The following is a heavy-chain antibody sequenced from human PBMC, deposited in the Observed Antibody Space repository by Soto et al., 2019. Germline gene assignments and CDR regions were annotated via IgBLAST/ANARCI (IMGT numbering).Heavy chain of an antibody. CDR1: GGSISSGGYY. J-gene: IGHJ5*02. V-gene: IGHV4-31*03. CDR3: ARTDIVATRGISWFDP. D-gene: IGHD5-12*01. CDR2: IYYSGST. Sequence: PSETLSLTCTVSGGSISSGGYYWSWIRQHPGKGLEWIGYIYYSGSTYYNPSLKSRVTISVDTSKNQFSLKLSSVTAADTAVYYCARTDIVATRGISWFDPWGQGTLVTVSS.